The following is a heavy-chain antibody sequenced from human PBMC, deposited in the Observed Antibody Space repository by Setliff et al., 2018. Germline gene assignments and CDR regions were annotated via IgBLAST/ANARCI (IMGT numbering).Heavy chain of an antibody. CDR1: GYTFTSYD. V-gene: IGHV1-8*03. Sequence: ASVKVSCKASGYTFTSYDINWVRQATGQGLEWMGWMNPNSGNTGYAQKFQGRVTITRNTSISTAYMELSSLRSEDTAVYYCARQIWIPPTHDAFDIWGQGTMVTVSS. D-gene: IGHD5-18*01. CDR3: ARQIWIPPTHDAFDI. J-gene: IGHJ3*02. CDR2: MNPNSGNT.